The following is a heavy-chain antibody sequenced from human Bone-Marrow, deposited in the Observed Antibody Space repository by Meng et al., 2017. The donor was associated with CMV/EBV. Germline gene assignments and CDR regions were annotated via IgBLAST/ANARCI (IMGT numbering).Heavy chain of an antibody. D-gene: IGHD2-2*01. V-gene: IGHV1-69*05. CDR3: ARDPEYCSSTSCYQGDY. CDR2: IIPIFGTA. Sequence: SVKVSCKASGGTFSSYAISWVRQAPGQGLEWMGGIIPIFGTANYAQKFQGRVTITTDESTSTAYMELSSLRSEDTAVYYCARDPEYCSSTSCYQGDYWGQGTLVTVSS. J-gene: IGHJ4*02. CDR1: GGTFSSYA.